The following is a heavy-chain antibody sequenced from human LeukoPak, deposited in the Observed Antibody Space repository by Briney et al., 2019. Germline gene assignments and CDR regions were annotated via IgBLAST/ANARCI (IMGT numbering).Heavy chain of an antibody. D-gene: IGHD4-17*01. Sequence: AGGSLRLSCAASGFTFNTYSMNWVRQAPGKGLEWISYISDSSGTIYYADSVKGRFTISRDNAKNSLYLQMNSLRAEDTAVYYCARGPYGDYVDALDYWGQRTLVTASS. CDR1: GFTFNTYS. J-gene: IGHJ4*02. CDR2: ISDSSGTI. CDR3: ARGPYGDYVDALDY. V-gene: IGHV3-48*01.